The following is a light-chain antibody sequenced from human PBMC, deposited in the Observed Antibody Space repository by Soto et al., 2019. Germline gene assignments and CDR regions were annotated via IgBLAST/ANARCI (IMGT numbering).Light chain of an antibody. Sequence: QSVLTQPPSASGTPGQRVTFSCSGSGSNIGSHAVNWYQQLPGTAPKLLIYSNTQRPSGVPDRFSGSKSGTSAFLAISGLQSEDEAYYYCAAWDDSLNGLLFGGGTKLTVL. CDR1: GSNIGSHA. V-gene: IGLV1-44*01. CDR3: AAWDDSLNGLL. CDR2: SNT. J-gene: IGLJ2*01.